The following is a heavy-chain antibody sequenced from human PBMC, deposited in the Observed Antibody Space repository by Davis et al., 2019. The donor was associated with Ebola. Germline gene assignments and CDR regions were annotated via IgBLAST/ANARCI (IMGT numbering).Heavy chain of an antibody. J-gene: IGHJ4*02. D-gene: IGHD1-26*01. Sequence: GESLKISCKASGYSFTSFWIGWVRQPPGQGLEWMGAILPGDSDTRYSPSFQGQVTISADKSISTAYLQWSSLKASDTAMYYCARGRGELPNYFDYWGQGTLVTVSS. V-gene: IGHV5-51*01. CDR3: ARGRGELPNYFDY. CDR1: GYSFTSFW. CDR2: ILPGDSDT.